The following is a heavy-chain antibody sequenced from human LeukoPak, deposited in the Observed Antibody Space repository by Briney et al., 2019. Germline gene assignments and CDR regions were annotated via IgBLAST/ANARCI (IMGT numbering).Heavy chain of an antibody. V-gene: IGHV4-59*01. Sequence: SETLSLTCSVSGTSTRSFYWSWIRQPPGKGLEWIGYIYYTGTHNYNPSLKSRVAMSVDTSQSQFSLKLNSVTPADTAVYFCAKSPSLGQQYFDSWGQGILVTVSS. D-gene: IGHD1/OR15-1a*01. CDR1: GTSTRSFY. CDR2: IYYTGTH. J-gene: IGHJ4*02. CDR3: AKSPSLGQQYFDS.